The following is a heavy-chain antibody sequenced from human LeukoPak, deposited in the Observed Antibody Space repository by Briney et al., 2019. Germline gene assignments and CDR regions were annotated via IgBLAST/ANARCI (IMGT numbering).Heavy chain of an antibody. CDR2: ISYDGSNK. Sequence: PGRSLRLSCAASGFTFSSYSMHWVRQAPGKGLEWVAVISYDGSNKYYADPVKGRFTISRDNSKNTLYLQMNSLRAEDTAVYYCARDGTTVVTGGYFDYWGQGTLVTVSS. J-gene: IGHJ4*02. V-gene: IGHV3-30-3*01. CDR3: ARDGTTVVTGGYFDY. D-gene: IGHD4-23*01. CDR1: GFTFSSYS.